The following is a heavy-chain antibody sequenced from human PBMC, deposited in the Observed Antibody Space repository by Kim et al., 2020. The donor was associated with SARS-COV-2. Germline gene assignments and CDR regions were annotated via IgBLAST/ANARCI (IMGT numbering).Heavy chain of an antibody. CDR1: GFTFSNAW. CDR2: IKSKTDGGTT. CDR3: TTEEYISCSGGSCQPVK. Sequence: GGSLRLSCAASGFTFSNAWMSWVRQAPGKGLEWVGRIKSKTDGGTTDYAAPVKGRFTISRDDSKNTLYLQMNSLKTEDTAVYYCTTEEYISCSGGSCQPVKWGQGTLVTVSS. J-gene: IGHJ4*02. V-gene: IGHV3-15*01. D-gene: IGHD2-15*01.